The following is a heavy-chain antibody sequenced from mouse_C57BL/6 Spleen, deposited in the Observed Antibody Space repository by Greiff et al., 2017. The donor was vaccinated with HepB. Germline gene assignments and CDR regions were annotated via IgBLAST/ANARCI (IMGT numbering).Heavy chain of an antibody. CDR2: IYPGDGDT. V-gene: IGHV1-82*01. CDR1: GYAFSSSW. D-gene: IGHD1-2*01. J-gene: IGHJ1*03. Sequence: VKLQESGPELVKPGASVKISCKASGYAFSSSWMNWVKQRPGKGLEWIGRIYPGDGDTNYNGKFKGKATLTADKSSSTAYMQLSSLTSEDSAVYFCAREGLLRPHWYFDVWGTGTTVTVSS. CDR3: AREGLLRPHWYFDV.